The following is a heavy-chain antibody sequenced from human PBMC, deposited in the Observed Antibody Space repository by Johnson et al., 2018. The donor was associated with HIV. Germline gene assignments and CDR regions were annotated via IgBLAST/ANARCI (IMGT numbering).Heavy chain of an antibody. CDR2: FYSGGST. D-gene: IGHD2-15*01. CDR1: GFPFSTYA. V-gene: IGHV3-NL1*01. CDR3: ASRPGGDFCSGGSCRPNPYDGFDI. Sequence: QVQLVESGGGVVQPGGSLKLSCAASGFPFSTYAVHWVRQSPGKGLEWVAVFYSGGSTYYADSVKGRFTISRDNSKNTLYLQMNSLRAEDTAVYYCASRPGGDFCSGGSCRPNPYDGFDIWGQGTMVTVSS. J-gene: IGHJ3*02.